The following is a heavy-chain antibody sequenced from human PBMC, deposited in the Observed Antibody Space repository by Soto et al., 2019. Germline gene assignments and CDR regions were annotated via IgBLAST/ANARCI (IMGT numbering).Heavy chain of an antibody. D-gene: IGHD1-7*01. CDR3: AVSLTGTALFYYYGMDV. CDR2: ISGSGGST. V-gene: IGHV3-23*01. Sequence: GGSLRLSCAASGFTFSSYAMSWVRQAPGKGLEWVSAISGSGGSTYYADSVKGRFTISRDNSKNTLYLQMNSLRAEDTAVYYCAVSLTGTALFYYYGMDVWGQGTTVTVSS. J-gene: IGHJ6*02. CDR1: GFTFSSYA.